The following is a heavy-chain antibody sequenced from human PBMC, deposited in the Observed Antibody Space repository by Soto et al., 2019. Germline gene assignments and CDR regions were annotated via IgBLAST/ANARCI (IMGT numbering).Heavy chain of an antibody. J-gene: IGHJ6*02. CDR2: ISESGDGT. D-gene: IGHD3-3*01. CDR1: GFTFNAYA. Sequence: GALRVSCAAAGFTFNAYAMSWVRQAPGKGLEWVSLISESGDGTYYADSVKGRFTISRDNSQRTLNLQMNSLRAEDTAVYYCAKNGDFWSWGMDVWGQGTTVTVSS. V-gene: IGHV3-23*01. CDR3: AKNGDFWSWGMDV.